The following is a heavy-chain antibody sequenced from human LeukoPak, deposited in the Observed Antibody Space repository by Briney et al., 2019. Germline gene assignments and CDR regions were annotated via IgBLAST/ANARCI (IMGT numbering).Heavy chain of an antibody. CDR3: ARVSDLAAAGTYDY. CDR1: GGSVTSYY. D-gene: IGHD6-13*01. V-gene: IGHV4-59*02. CDR2: IHYSGSSGST. J-gene: IGHJ4*02. Sequence: SETLSLTCTVSGGSVTSYYWSWIRQPPGKGLEWIGNIHYSGSSGSTNYNPSLKSRVTTSVDTSTNQLSLRLSSVTAADTAVYYCARVSDLAAAGTYDYWGEGTLVTVSS.